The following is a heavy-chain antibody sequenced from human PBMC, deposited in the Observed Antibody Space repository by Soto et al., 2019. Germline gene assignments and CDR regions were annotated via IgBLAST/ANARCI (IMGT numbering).Heavy chain of an antibody. Sequence: EVQLVESGGGLVQPGGSLRLSCVVSGFSVSSNYMSWVRQAPGRGLEWVSVIYSVGTTYYADSVKGRYTISRDNSKNTLYRQMNSLRAEDTAVYYCARVAALSGSYFFDYWGQGTLVTVSS. D-gene: IGHD1-26*01. V-gene: IGHV3-66*01. CDR2: IYSVGTT. CDR3: ARVAALSGSYFFDY. CDR1: GFSVSSNY. J-gene: IGHJ4*02.